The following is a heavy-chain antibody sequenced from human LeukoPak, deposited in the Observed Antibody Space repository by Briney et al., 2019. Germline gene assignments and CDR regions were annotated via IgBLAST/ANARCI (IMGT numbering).Heavy chain of an antibody. CDR3: ALHRGYHNGDVVGYFDL. J-gene: IGHJ2*01. Sequence: GGSLRLSCAASGFTVSDNHISWVRQAPGKGLEWVSVFFSGGSTHYADSVRGRFIISRDNSKKTLYLQMNSLRAEDTAVHYCALHRGYHNGDVVGYFDLWGRGSLVIVSS. D-gene: IGHD6-13*01. CDR2: FFSGGST. CDR1: GFTVSDNH. V-gene: IGHV3-66*01.